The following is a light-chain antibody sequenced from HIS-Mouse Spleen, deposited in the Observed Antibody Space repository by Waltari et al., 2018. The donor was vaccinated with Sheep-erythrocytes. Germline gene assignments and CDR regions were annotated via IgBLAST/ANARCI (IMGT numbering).Light chain of an antibody. Sequence: SYELTQPPSVSVSPGQTARIPCSGDKLGDKYACWYQQKPGHSPVLVIYQDSKRPSGIPERFSGSNSGKTATLTISGTQAMDEADYYCQAWDSSTVVFGGGTKLTVL. CDR2: QDS. V-gene: IGLV3-1*01. CDR3: QAWDSSTVV. J-gene: IGLJ2*01. CDR1: KLGDKY.